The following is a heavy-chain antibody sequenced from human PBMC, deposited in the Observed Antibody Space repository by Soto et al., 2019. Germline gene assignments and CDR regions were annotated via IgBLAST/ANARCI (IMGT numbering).Heavy chain of an antibody. J-gene: IGHJ3*02. CDR1: GFTFSSYG. D-gene: IGHD3-16*01. Sequence: GGSLRLSCAASGFTFSSYGMHWVRQAPGKGLEWVAVIWYDGSNKYYADYVKGRFTISRDNSKNTLYLQMNSLRAEDTAVYYCARDGPGSYGFSAFDIWGQGTMVTVSS. CDR3: ARDGPGSYGFSAFDI. V-gene: IGHV3-33*01. CDR2: IWYDGSNK.